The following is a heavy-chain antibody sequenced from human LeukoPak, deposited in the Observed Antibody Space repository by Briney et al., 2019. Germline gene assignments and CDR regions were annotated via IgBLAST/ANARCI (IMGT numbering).Heavy chain of an antibody. D-gene: IGHD3-9*01. Sequence: ASVKVSCKASGGTFGSYAISWVRQAPGQGLEWMGGIIPIFGTANYAQKFQGRVTITADKSTSTAYMELSSLRSEDTAVYYCASPVRTDYDILTGYPNYYYYGMDVWGKGTTVTVSS. CDR1: GGTFGSYA. J-gene: IGHJ6*04. CDR2: IIPIFGTA. CDR3: ASPVRTDYDILTGYPNYYYYGMDV. V-gene: IGHV1-69*06.